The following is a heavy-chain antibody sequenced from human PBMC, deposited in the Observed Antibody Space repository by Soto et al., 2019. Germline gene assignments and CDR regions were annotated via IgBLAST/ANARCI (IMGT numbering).Heavy chain of an antibody. V-gene: IGHV3-74*01. D-gene: IGHD3-10*01. CDR1: GFIFKMYW. Sequence: SLRLSCAASGFIFKMYWMHWVRQSPGKGLVWISRIYNDGTYSDYADSVRGRFTISRDNVNDTLYLQMNNLRAEDSGLYYCTRGPRPISTGTGAHLGQGTQVTVSS. CDR2: IYNDGTYS. CDR3: TRGPRPISTGTGAH. J-gene: IGHJ4*02.